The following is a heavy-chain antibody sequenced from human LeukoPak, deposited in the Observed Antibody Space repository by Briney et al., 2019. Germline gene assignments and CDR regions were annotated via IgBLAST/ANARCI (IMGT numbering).Heavy chain of an antibody. Sequence: GGSLRLSCAASGFTFSSYWMSWVRQAPGKGLEWVANIKPDENEKYYVDSVKGRFTISRDNAENSLYLQMNSLRAEDTAVYYCARSPDGFDYWGQGALVTVSS. CDR1: GFTFSSYW. CDR3: ARSPDGFDY. J-gene: IGHJ4*02. CDR2: IKPDENEK. D-gene: IGHD1-14*01. V-gene: IGHV3-7*01.